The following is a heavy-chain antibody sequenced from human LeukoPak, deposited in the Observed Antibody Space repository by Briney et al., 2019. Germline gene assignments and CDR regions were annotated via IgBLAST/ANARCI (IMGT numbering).Heavy chain of an antibody. Sequence: GGSLRLSCAASGFTFRTNGMHWVRQAPGKGLEWVAFIRYDGSNKYYADSVKGRFTISRDNSKNTLYLQMNSLRAEDTAVYYCAKGDPIAAAGLADYWGQGTLVTVSS. CDR2: IRYDGSNK. CDR3: AKGDPIAAAGLADY. CDR1: GFTFRTNG. J-gene: IGHJ4*02. V-gene: IGHV3-30*02. D-gene: IGHD6-13*01.